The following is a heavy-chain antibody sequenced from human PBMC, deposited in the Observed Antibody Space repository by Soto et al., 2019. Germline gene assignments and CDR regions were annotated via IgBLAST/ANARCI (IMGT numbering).Heavy chain of an antibody. Sequence: PSETLSLTCTVSGGSISSYYWSWIRQPPGKGLEWIGYIYYSGSTNYNPSLKSRVTISVDTSKNQFSLKLSSVTAADTAVYYCARDQSHFSYGSGSYNWFDPWGQGTLVTVSS. V-gene: IGHV4-59*01. CDR3: ARDQSHFSYGSGSYNWFDP. CDR2: IYYSGST. D-gene: IGHD3-10*01. J-gene: IGHJ5*02. CDR1: GGSISSYY.